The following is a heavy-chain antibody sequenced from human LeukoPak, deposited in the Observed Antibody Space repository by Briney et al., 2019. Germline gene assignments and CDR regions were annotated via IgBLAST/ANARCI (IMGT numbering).Heavy chain of an antibody. CDR2: INPNSGGT. CDR1: GYTFTGYY. V-gene: IGHV1-2*02. Sequence: ASVKVSCKASGYTFTGYYMHWVRQAPGQGLEWMGWINPNSGGTNYAQKFQGRVTMTRDTSISTAYMELSRLRSDDTAVYYCARGRFQLIWFGELPYDWGQGTLVTVSS. CDR3: ARGRFQLIWFGELPYD. J-gene: IGHJ4*02. D-gene: IGHD3-10*01.